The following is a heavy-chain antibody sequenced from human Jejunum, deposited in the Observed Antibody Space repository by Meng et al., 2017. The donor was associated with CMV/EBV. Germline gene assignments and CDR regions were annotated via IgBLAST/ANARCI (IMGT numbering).Heavy chain of an antibody. V-gene: IGHV3-74*01. Sequence: ASGFTFSSYWMHWVRQAPGKGLVWVSRINSDGSSTSYADSVKGRFTISRDNAKNTLYLQMNSLRAEDTAVYYCATYCSGGSCYSANYWGQGTLVTVSS. CDR2: INSDGSST. D-gene: IGHD2-15*01. J-gene: IGHJ4*02. CDR3: ATYCSGGSCYSANY. CDR1: GFTFSSYW.